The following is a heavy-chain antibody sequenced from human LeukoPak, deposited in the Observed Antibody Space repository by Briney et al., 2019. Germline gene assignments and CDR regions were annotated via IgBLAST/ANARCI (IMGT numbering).Heavy chain of an antibody. D-gene: IGHD2-8*01. V-gene: IGHV3-7*03. CDR1: RLPSSGPW. CDR2: IRYDGSER. Sequence: GSPRLSRAHSRLPSSGPWMSSVRAAPGKGRGGSGKIRYDGSERQYVDYVKRRFTISRDNTKVSLYLQMSSPRAEDTAIYYCARDQPSPGVYFDFCGQGDLVTVSS. J-gene: IGHJ4*02. CDR3: ARDQPSPGVYFDF.